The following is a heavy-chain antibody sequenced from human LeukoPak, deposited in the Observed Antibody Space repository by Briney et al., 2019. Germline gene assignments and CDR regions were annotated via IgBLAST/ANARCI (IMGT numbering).Heavy chain of an antibody. D-gene: IGHD4-17*01. CDR2: IIPIFGTA. CDR1: GGTFITYG. CDR3: TRDGPDYAFGFGL. V-gene: IGHV1-69*01. Sequence: EASVKVSFKASGGTFITYGFTWVRQAPGQGLEWMGGIIPIFGTANYAQRFQGRVTLTADESASTSYMELTSLRSEDSAVYYCTRDGPDYAFGFGLWGQGTLVTVSS. J-gene: IGHJ5*02.